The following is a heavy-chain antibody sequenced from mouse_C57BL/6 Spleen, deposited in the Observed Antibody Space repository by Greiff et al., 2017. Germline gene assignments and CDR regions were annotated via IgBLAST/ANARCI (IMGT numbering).Heavy chain of an antibody. D-gene: IGHD2-2*01. CDR3: ARETMVTTRYFDV. CDR1: GYAFSSSW. CDR2: LYPGDGDT. J-gene: IGHJ1*03. V-gene: IGHV1-82*01. Sequence: LQESGPELVKPGASVKISCKASGYAFSSSWMNWVKQRPGKGLEWIGRLYPGDGDTNYNGKFKGKATLTADKSSSTAYMQLSSLTSEDSAVYFGARETMVTTRYFDVWGTGTTVTVSS.